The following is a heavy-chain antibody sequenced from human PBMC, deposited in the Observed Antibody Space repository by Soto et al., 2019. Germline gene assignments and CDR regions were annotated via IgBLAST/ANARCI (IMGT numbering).Heavy chain of an antibody. V-gene: IGHV1-69*01. CDR3: ARSQGSSTSLEIYYYYYYGMDV. CDR1: GGTFGSYA. CDR2: IIPIPGTA. D-gene: IGHD2-2*01. Sequence: QVQLVQSGAEVKKPGSSVKVSCKASGGTFGSYAISWVRQAPGQGLEWMGGIIPIPGTANYAQKLQGRVTTAADESTSTAYMELSSLRSEDTAVYYCARSQGSSTSLEIYYYYYYGMDVWGQGTTVTVSS. J-gene: IGHJ6*02.